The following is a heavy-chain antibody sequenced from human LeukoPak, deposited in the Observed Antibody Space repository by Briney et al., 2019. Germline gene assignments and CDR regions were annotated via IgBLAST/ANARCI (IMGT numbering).Heavy chain of an antibody. CDR1: GYTFTGYY. D-gene: IGHD6-6*01. Sequence: ASVKVSCKASGYTFTGYYMHWVRQAPGQGLEWMGWINPNSGGTNYAQKFQGWVTMTRDTSISTAYMELNRLRSDDTAFYYCARAPMGAAPLYWGQGTLVTVSS. V-gene: IGHV1-2*04. J-gene: IGHJ4*02. CDR3: ARAPMGAAPLY. CDR2: INPNSGGT.